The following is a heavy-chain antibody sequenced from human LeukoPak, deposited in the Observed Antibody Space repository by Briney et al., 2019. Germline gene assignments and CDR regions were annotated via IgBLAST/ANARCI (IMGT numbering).Heavy chain of an antibody. CDR1: GYTFTSYD. CDR2: MNPNSGNT. V-gene: IGHV1-8*01. Sequence: ASVKVSCKASGYTFTSYDINWVRQATGQGLEWMGWMNPNSGNTGYAQKFQGRVTITRDTSASTAYMELSSLRSEDTAVYYCARDGMVRGVPSDYWGQGTLVTVSS. J-gene: IGHJ4*02. D-gene: IGHD3-10*01. CDR3: ARDGMVRGVPSDY.